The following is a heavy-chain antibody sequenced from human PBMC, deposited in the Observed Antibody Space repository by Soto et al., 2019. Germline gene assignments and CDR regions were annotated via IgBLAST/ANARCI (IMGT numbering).Heavy chain of an antibody. CDR1: GFTVGSNY. CDR3: ARDNGYSYGPYYYYGMDV. J-gene: IGHJ6*02. V-gene: IGHV3-66*01. CDR2: IYSGGST. Sequence: GGSLRLSCAASGFTVGSNYVSWVRQAPGKGLEWVSVIYSGGSTYYADSVKGRFTISRDNSKNTLYLQMNSLRAEDTAVYYCARDNGYSYGPYYYYGMDVWGQGTTVTVSS. D-gene: IGHD5-18*01.